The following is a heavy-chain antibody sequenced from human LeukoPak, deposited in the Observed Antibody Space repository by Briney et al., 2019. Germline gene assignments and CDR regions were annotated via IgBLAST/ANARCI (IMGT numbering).Heavy chain of an antibody. D-gene: IGHD5-18*01. CDR1: GYTFTSYY. CDR2: IYPSGGST. CDR3: ARDRGYSYGTNWFDP. Sequence: ASVKVSCKASGYTFTSYYMHWLRQAPGQGLEWMGIIYPSGGSTSYAQKFQGRVTMTRDTSTSTIYMDLSSLTSEDTAVYYCARDRGYSYGTNWFDPWGQGTLVTVSS. V-gene: IGHV1-46*01. J-gene: IGHJ5*02.